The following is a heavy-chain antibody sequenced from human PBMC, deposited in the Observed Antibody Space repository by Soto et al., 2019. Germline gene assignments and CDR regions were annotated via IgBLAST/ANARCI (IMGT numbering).Heavy chain of an antibody. CDR1: GYRFTSYW. V-gene: IGHV5-51*01. J-gene: IGHJ4*02. D-gene: IGHD4-17*01. CDR3: ARHNKPVTSRDYFDQ. Sequence: GESLKISCKASGYRFTSYWIGWVRQMPGKGLELMGIIHPGDSETRYSPSFQGQVTISVEKSTSTAYLQWSSLKASDTAMYYCARHNKPVTSRDYFDQWGQGALVTVSS. CDR2: IHPGDSET.